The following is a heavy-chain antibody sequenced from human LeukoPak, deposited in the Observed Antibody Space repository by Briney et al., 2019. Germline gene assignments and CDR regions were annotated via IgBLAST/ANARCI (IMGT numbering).Heavy chain of an antibody. CDR2: IYPGDSDT. CDR1: GYSFTSYW. Sequence: GESLKISCQGSGYSFTSYWIGWVRQMPGKGLEWMGIIYPGDSDTRYSPSLQGQVTISADKSISTAYLQWSSLKASDTAMYYCARGRIAVAGTAINAFDIWGQGTMVTVSS. J-gene: IGHJ3*02. D-gene: IGHD6-19*01. CDR3: ARGRIAVAGTAINAFDI. V-gene: IGHV5-51*01.